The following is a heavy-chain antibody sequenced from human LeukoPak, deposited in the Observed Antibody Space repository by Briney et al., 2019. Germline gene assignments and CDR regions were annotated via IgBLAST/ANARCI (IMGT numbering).Heavy chain of an antibody. V-gene: IGHV1-69*13. CDR2: IIPIFGTA. Sequence: ASVKVSCKASGGTFSSYAISWVRQAPGQGLEWMGGIIPIFGTANYAQKFQGRVTITADESTSTAYMELSSLRSEDTAVYYCARDLGRFLEWPLDYWGQGTLVTVSS. CDR1: GGTFSSYA. D-gene: IGHD3-3*01. J-gene: IGHJ4*02. CDR3: ARDLGRFLEWPLDY.